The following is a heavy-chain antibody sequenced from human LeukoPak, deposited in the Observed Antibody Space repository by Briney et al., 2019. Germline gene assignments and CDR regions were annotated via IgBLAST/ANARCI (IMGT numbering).Heavy chain of an antibody. J-gene: IGHJ5*02. Sequence: SGPTLVNPTQTLTLTCTFSGFSLSTSGVGVGWIRQPTGKALEWLALIYWNDDKRYSPSLKSRLTITKDTSKNQVVLTMTNMDPVDTATYYCAHTSTVAGTGNWFDPWGQGTLVTVSS. CDR2: IYWNDDK. CDR1: GFSLSTSGVG. D-gene: IGHD6-19*01. CDR3: AHTSTVAGTGNWFDP. V-gene: IGHV2-5*01.